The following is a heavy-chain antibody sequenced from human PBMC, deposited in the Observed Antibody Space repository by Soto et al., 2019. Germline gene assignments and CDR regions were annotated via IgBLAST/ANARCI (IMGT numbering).Heavy chain of an antibody. J-gene: IGHJ4*02. CDR3: AHRLRRNDYWVFGY. CDR1: GFSLTSRGVG. D-gene: IGHD3-16*01. CDR2: IYWDDVE. Sequence: QITLKESGPTLLKPPQPLTLTCTFSGFSLTSRGVGVGWIRQPPGKALEWLALIYWDDVERYSPSLMNTVTIAKATSKTQVVLLMTNVDPVDTATYYCAHRLRRNDYWVFGYWGQGTLVTVSS. V-gene: IGHV2-5*02.